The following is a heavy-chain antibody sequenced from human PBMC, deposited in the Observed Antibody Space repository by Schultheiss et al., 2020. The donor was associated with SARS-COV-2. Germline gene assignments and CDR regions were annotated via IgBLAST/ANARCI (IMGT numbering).Heavy chain of an antibody. CDR3: ARDHAGSVVY. D-gene: IGHD6-25*01. CDR2: ISSSGQTI. CDR1: GFAFSDYY. Sequence: RLSCAASGFAFSDYYMSWIRQAPGKGLEWVSFISSSGQTIYYADSVKGRFTVSRDNAKNSLYLHMNSLTAEDTAVYYCARDHAGSVVYWGQGTLVTVSS. V-gene: IGHV3-11*01. J-gene: IGHJ4*02.